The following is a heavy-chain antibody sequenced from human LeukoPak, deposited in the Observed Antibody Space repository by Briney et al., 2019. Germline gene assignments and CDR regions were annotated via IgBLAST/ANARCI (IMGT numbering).Heavy chain of an antibody. CDR3: GRWSGSTEGFDY. V-gene: IGHV1-8*01. Sequence: GSVNVSCTASGYTFTSYVINWVRQATGQGLEWMGWMNPNRGNTGYAHKLQGRVTMTRNTHISIDYMELSSLRSEDTAFYCCGRWSGSTEGFDYWGQGTLVTVSS. CDR1: GYTFTSYV. CDR2: MNPNRGNT. D-gene: IGHD2-15*01. J-gene: IGHJ4*02.